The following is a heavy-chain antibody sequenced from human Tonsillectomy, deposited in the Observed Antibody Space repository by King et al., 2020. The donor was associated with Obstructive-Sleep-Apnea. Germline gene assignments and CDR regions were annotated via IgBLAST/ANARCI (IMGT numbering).Heavy chain of an antibody. CDR2: IYYSGST. Sequence: QLQESGPGLVKPSENLSLTCTVSGGSISSSSYYWGWIRQPPGKGLEWIGSIYYSGSTYYNPSLKSRVTITVDKSKNQFSLKLSSVTAADTAVYYCAILVVTAISDYFDYWGQGTLVTVSS. CDR1: GGSISSSSYY. J-gene: IGHJ4*02. V-gene: IGHV4-39*01. CDR3: AILVVTAISDYFDY. D-gene: IGHD2-21*02.